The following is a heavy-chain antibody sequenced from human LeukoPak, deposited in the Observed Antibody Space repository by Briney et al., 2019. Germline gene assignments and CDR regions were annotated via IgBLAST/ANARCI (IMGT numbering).Heavy chain of an antibody. D-gene: IGHD5-18*01. CDR2: ISSSSSYT. CDR1: GFTFSDYY. V-gene: IGHV3-11*05. CDR3: ARGSGKKLWLSDFDY. Sequence: PGGSPRLSCAASGFTFSDYYMSWIRQAPGKGLEWVSYISSSSSYTNYADSVKGRFTISRDNAKNSLYLQMNSLRAEDTAVYYCARGSGKKLWLSDFDYWGQGTLVTVSP. J-gene: IGHJ4*02.